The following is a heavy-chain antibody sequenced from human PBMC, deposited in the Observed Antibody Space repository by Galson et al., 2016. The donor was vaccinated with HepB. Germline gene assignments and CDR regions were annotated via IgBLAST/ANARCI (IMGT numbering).Heavy chain of an antibody. V-gene: IGHV3-23*01. CDR2: ISGSGGST. CDR1: GFTFSTYA. D-gene: IGHD4-17*01. CDR3: AKGYGVFDY. J-gene: IGHJ4*02. Sequence: SLRLSCAASGFTFSTYAMSWVRQAPGKGLEWVSAISGSGGSTYYADSVKGRFTISRDNSKNTVKLQMNSLRAEDTAVYYCAKGYGVFDYWGQGTLVTVSS.